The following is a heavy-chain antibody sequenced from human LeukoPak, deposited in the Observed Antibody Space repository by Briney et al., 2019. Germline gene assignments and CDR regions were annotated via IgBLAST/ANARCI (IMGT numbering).Heavy chain of an antibody. CDR2: MNPNSGNT. CDR3: ARLHGGGYYYYMDV. Sequence: PWASVKVSCKASGYTFTSYDINWVRQATGQGLEWMGWMNPNSGNTGYAQKFQGRVTMTRNTSISTAYMELSSLRSEDTAVYYCARLHGGGYYYYMDVWGKGTTVTISS. V-gene: IGHV1-8*01. CDR1: GYTFTSYD. J-gene: IGHJ6*03.